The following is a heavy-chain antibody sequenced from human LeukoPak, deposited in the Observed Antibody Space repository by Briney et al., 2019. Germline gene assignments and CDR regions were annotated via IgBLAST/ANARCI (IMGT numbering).Heavy chain of an antibody. CDR3: ARDKVVRGVGNWFDP. V-gene: IGHV3-21*04. J-gene: IGHJ5*02. D-gene: IGHD3-10*01. CDR1: GFTFSSYS. CDR2: ISSSSSYI. Sequence: GGSLRLSCAASGFTFSSYSMNWVRQAPGKGLEWVSSISSSSSYIYYADSVKGRFTISRDNAKSSLYLQMNSLRAEDTAVYYCARDKVVRGVGNWFDPWGQGTLVTVSS.